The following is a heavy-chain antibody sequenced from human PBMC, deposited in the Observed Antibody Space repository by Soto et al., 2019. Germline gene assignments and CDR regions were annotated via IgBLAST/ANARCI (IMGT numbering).Heavy chain of an antibody. CDR3: ARAPSGSYPEFDY. Sequence: PGGSQRLCAAASGFNFISYPMHLVRQSPGKGLEWVGVITYDGSNQYYADSVKGRFTISRDNSRNMLFLQMNSLRPDDTAVYYCARAPSGSYPEFDYWGQGTLVTSPQ. D-gene: IGHD1-26*01. J-gene: IGHJ4*02. V-gene: IGHV3-30-3*01. CDR1: GFNFISYP. CDR2: ITYDGSNQ.